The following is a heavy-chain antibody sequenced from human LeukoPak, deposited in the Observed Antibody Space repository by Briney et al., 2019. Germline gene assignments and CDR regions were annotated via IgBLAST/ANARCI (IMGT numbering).Heavy chain of an antibody. CDR3: ARVHGDPDHFDL. Sequence: PSETLSLTCTVSGGSISSYYWSWIRQPPGKGLEWIGYIYYSGSTNYNPSLKSRVTISVDTSKNQFSLKLSSVTAADTAVYYCARVHGDPDHFDLWGRGTLVTVSS. CDR1: GGSISSYY. V-gene: IGHV4-59*01. CDR2: IYYSGST. D-gene: IGHD3-10*01. J-gene: IGHJ2*01.